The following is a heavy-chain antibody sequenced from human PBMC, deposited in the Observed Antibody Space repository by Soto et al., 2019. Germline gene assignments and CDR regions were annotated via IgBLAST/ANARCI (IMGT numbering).Heavy chain of an antibody. V-gene: IGHV4-34*01. D-gene: IGHD2-15*01. CDR2: INHSRST. CDR3: ASEYCSGGSWYPHDAFDI. CDR1: GGSFSGYY. J-gene: IGHJ3*02. Sequence: PSETLSLTCAVYGGSFSGYYWSWIRQPPGKGLEWIVEINHSRSTNYNPSLKSRVTISVYTSKIHFSLKLSSVSVAVMALYYFASEYCSGGSWYPHDAFDIWGQGTMVTVSS.